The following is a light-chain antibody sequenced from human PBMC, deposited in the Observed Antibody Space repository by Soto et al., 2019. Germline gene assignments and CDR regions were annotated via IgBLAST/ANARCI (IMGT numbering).Light chain of an antibody. V-gene: IGLV1-40*01. CDR1: SSNIGAGYD. CDR2: GNS. CDR3: QSYDSSLSVV. J-gene: IGLJ2*01. Sequence: QLVLTQPPSVSGAPGQRVTISCTGSSSNIGAGYDVHWSQQLPGTAPKLLIYGNSNRPSGVPDRFSGSKSGTSASLAITGLQAEDEADYYCQSYDSSLSVVFGGGTKLTVL.